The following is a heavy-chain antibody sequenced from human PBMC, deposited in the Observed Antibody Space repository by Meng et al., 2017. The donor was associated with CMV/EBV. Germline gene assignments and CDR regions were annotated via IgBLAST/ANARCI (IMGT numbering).Heavy chain of an antibody. J-gene: IGHJ4*02. Sequence: QDQLPASGPGLVKPSETLSLTCTVSGCSISSYYWGWIRQPAGKGLEWIGRIYTSGSTNYNPSLKSRVTMSVDTSKNQFSLKLSSVTAADTAVYYCARAAVDLSKDYFDYWGQGTLVTVSS. CDR2: IYTSGST. CDR1: GCSISSYY. V-gene: IGHV4-4*07. CDR3: ARAAVDLSKDYFDY. D-gene: IGHD2-15*01.